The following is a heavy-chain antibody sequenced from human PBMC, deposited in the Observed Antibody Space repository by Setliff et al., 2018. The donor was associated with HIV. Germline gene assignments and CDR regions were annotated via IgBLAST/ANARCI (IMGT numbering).Heavy chain of an antibody. CDR2: INPGGGST. J-gene: IGHJ6*02. CDR3: ARGWGGQDSYYYGMDV. CDR1: GYTFTSYY. D-gene: IGHD3-16*01. Sequence: RASVKVSCKASGYTFTSYYMHWVRQAPGQGLERMGVINPGGGSTTYAQKFQGRVTMTRDTSTSTVYMELSSLRSQDTAMYYCARGWGGQDSYYYGMDVWGQGTTVTVSS. V-gene: IGHV1-46*01.